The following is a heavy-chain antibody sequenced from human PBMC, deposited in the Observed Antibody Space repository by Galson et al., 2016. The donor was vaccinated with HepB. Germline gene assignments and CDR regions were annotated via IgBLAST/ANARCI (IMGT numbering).Heavy chain of an antibody. J-gene: IGHJ4*02. Sequence: SLRLSCAASGFTFSSYGIHWVRQAPGKGLEWVALIWYDGTNEYYVDSVKGRFTISRDNFKNTLYLQMNSLRAEDTAVYYCARSSATTVVTQIFDYWGQGTLVTVSS. CDR3: ARSSATTVVTQIFDY. CDR1: GFTFSSYG. CDR2: IWYDGTNE. D-gene: IGHD4-23*01. V-gene: IGHV3-33*01.